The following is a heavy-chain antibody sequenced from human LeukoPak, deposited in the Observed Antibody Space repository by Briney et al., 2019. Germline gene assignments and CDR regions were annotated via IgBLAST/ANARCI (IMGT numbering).Heavy chain of an antibody. J-gene: IGHJ4*02. CDR3: ARDPVGGSTIFDY. CDR2: TYYRSKWYY. Sequence: SQTLSLTCAISGDSVSSNSAAWNWIRQSPSRGLEWLGRTYYRSKWYYDYAVAVKSRISINPDTTKNQFSLQLSSVTPEDTAVYYCARDPVGGSTIFDYWGQGTLVTVSS. V-gene: IGHV6-1*01. D-gene: IGHD3-16*01. CDR1: GDSVSSNSAA.